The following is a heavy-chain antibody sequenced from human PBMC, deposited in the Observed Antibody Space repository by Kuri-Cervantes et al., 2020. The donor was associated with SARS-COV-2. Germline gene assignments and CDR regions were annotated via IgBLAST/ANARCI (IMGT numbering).Heavy chain of an antibody. J-gene: IGHJ4*02. Sequence: GGSLRLSCVVSGFDFGNYGMNWVRQAPGKGLEWISYITSRSSTIYYADSVKGRFTISRDNAKNSLYLQMNSLRAEDTAVYYCASGLTRDYLGQGTLVTVSS. D-gene: IGHD3/OR15-3a*01. CDR3: ASGLTRDY. CDR1: GFDFGNYG. CDR2: ITSRSSTI. V-gene: IGHV3-48*01.